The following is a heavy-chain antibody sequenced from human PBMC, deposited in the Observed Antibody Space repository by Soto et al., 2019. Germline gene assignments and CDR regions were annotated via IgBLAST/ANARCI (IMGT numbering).Heavy chain of an antibody. CDR3: AKEGSPGLLRGAFDI. V-gene: IGHV3-9*01. CDR2: ISWNSGSI. Sequence: EVQLVESGGGLVQPGRSLRLSCAASGFTFDDYAMHWVRQAPGKGLEWVSGISWNSGSIGYADSVKGRFTISRDNAKNSLYLQMNSLRAEDTALYYCAKEGSPGLLRGAFDIWGQGTMVTVSS. CDR1: GFTFDDYA. J-gene: IGHJ3*02. D-gene: IGHD4-17*01.